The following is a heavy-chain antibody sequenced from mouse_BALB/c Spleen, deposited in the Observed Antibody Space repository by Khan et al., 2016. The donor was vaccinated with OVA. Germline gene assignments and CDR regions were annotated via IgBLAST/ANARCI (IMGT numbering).Heavy chain of an antibody. Sequence: EVELVESGGDFVRPGGSLKLSCAASGFTFSTYGMSWVRQTPDKRLAWVATINTGGAYTYYPDSVKGRFTISRDNAKNTLYLQLSSLKSEDTAIYYCARLAYYYSSEGFAYWGQGTLVTVSA. CDR1: GFTFSTYG. CDR3: ARLAYYYSSEGFAY. D-gene: IGHD1-1*01. J-gene: IGHJ3*01. CDR2: INTGGAYT. V-gene: IGHV5-6*01.